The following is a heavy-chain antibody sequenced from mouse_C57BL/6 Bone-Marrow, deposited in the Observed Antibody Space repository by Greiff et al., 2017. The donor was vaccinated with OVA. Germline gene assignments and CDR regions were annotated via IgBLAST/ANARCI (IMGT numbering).Heavy chain of an antibody. CDR1: GYSFTGYY. CDR2: INPSTGGT. CDR3: ARWLRRGYAMDY. D-gene: IGHD2-2*01. J-gene: IGHJ4*01. Sequence: VQLQQSGPELVKPGASVKISCKASGYSFTGYYMNWVKQSPEKSLEWIGEINPSTGGTTYNQKFKAKATLTVDKSSSTAYMQLKSLTSEDSAVYDCARWLRRGYAMDYWGQGTSVTVSS. V-gene: IGHV1-42*01.